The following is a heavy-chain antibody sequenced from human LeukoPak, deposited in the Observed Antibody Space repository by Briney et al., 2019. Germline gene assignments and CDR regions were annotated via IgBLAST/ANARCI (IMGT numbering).Heavy chain of an antibody. CDR3: ARGSSRAFDY. D-gene: IGHD2-2*01. CDR2: IYSGGTT. V-gene: IGHV3-53*01. CDR1: GFTVSSNY. J-gene: IGHJ4*02. Sequence: GGSLRLSCAASGFTVSSNYMSWVRQAPGKGLEWASVIYSGGTTNHADSVKGRFTVSRDNSKNTLYLQMNSLRAEDTAVYFCARGSSRAFDYWGQGTLVTVSS.